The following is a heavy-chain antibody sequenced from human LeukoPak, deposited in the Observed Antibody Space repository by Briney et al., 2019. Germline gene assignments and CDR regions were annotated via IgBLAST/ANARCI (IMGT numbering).Heavy chain of an antibody. CDR1: GYTFTGYY. CDR3: ARDHQVGATRDAFDI. V-gene: IGHV1-2*06. J-gene: IGHJ3*02. CDR2: INPNSGGT. Sequence: ASVTVSCTASGYTFTGYYMHWVRQAPGQGLEWMGRINPNSGGTNYAQKFQGRVTMTRDTSISTAYMELSRLRSDDTAVYYCARDHQVGATRDAFDIWGQGTMVTVSS. D-gene: IGHD1-26*01.